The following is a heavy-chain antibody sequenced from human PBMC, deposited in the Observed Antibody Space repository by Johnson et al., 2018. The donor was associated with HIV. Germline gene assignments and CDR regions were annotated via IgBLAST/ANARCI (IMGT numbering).Heavy chain of an antibody. J-gene: IGHJ3*02. V-gene: IGHV3-74*01. D-gene: IGHD3-16*01. Sequence: MQLVESGGGLVQPGGSLRLSCAASGFTFSSYWMHWVRQAPGKGLLWVSRINSAGSSTGYADSVKGRFTISRDNAKNSLYLQMNSLRVEDTALYYCAREGARNAFDIWGQGTMVTVSS. CDR1: GFTFSSYW. CDR3: AREGARNAFDI. CDR2: INSAGSST.